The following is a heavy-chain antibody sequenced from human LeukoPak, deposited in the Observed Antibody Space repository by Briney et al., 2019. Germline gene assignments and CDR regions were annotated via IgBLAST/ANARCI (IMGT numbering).Heavy chain of an antibody. CDR2: INSDGSGT. CDR3: ASAKATGYLAGDLDY. Sequence: GGSLRLSCAASGFTFSSYWMHWVRQAPGKGLVWVSRINSDGSGTSYADSVKGRFTISRDNAKNTLYLQMNSLRAEDTAVYYCASAKATGYLAGDLDYWGQGTLVTVSS. V-gene: IGHV3-74*01. D-gene: IGHD3-9*01. J-gene: IGHJ4*02. CDR1: GFTFSSYW.